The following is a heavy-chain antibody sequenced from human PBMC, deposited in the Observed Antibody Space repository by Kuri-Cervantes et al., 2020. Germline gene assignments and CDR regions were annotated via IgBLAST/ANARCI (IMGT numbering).Heavy chain of an antibody. CDR3: ATLGYNNRDFEY. Sequence: SETLSLTCTVSGGSISTTSYYWGWIRQPPGKGLEWIGEINHSGSTNYNPSLKSRVTISVHTSKNQFSLKLSSVTAADTAVYFCATLGYNNRDFEYWGQGTLGTVSS. V-gene: IGHV4-39*01. CDR1: GGSISTTSYY. CDR2: INHSGST. D-gene: IGHD6-13*01. J-gene: IGHJ4*02.